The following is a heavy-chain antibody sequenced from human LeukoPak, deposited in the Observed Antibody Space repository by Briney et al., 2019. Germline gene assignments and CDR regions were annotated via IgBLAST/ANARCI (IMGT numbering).Heavy chain of an antibody. D-gene: IGHD3-22*01. V-gene: IGHV1-18*01. CDR3: ARGPHERSGYPDD. CDR1: GYTFNTYG. J-gene: IGHJ4*02. Sequence: SVKVSCKPYGYTFNTYGITWVRQAPGQGLEWMGWISPYNGNTNYAQKFQGRVTLTTDTSTSTAYMELRSLRSDDTAVYHCARGPHERSGYPDDWGQGTLVTVSS. CDR2: ISPYNGNT.